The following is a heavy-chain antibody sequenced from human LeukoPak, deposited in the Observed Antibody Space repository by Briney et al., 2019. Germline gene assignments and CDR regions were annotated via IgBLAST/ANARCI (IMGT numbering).Heavy chain of an antibody. V-gene: IGHV4-38-2*02. CDR2: IYHSGGT. CDR1: GYSISSGYY. J-gene: IGHJ4*02. Sequence: PSETLSLTCTVSGYSISSGYYWGWIRQPPGKGLEWIGSIYHSGGTYYNPSLKSRVTISVDTSKNQFSLKLSSVTAADTAVYYCAREEGLRYFDWLLPFDYWGQGTLVTVSS. CDR3: AREEGLRYFDWLLPFDY. D-gene: IGHD3-9*01.